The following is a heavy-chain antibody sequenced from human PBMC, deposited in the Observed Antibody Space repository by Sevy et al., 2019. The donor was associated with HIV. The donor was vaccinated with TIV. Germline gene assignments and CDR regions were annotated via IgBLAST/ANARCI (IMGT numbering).Heavy chain of an antibody. CDR3: TRQFYGSGSYHYYCYGMDV. CDR2: IRSKANSYAT. CDR1: GFTFSGSA. D-gene: IGHD3-10*01. J-gene: IGHJ6*02. V-gene: IGHV3-73*01. Sequence: GGSLRLSCAASGFTFSGSAMHWVRQASGKGLEWVGRIRSKANSYATAYAASGKGRFTISRDDSKNTAYLQMNSLKTEDTAVYYCTRQFYGSGSYHYYCYGMDVWGQGTTVTVSS.